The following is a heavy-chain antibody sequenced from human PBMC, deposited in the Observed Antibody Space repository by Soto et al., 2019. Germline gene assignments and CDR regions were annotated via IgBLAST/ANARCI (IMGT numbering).Heavy chain of an antibody. D-gene: IGHD3-16*01. Sequence: XSVKVSCTASGFRLTGYYFHWIRAAPGQGLEWLGWINPNTGGTTYAQKFQGRVTLTWDTSINTAYMELSSLRPDDTAMYYCARERSQVLSDGMDVWGQGTSVTVSS. V-gene: IGHV1-2*02. CDR3: ARERSQVLSDGMDV. CDR1: GFRLTGYY. J-gene: IGHJ6*02. CDR2: INPNTGGT.